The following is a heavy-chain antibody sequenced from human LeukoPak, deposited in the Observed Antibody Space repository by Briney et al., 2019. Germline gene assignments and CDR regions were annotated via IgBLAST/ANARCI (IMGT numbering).Heavy chain of an antibody. CDR2: ISAYNGNT. CDR3: ARGADYGDYGGDFDY. J-gene: IGHJ4*02. CDR1: GYTFTSYG. V-gene: IGHV1-18*01. Sequence: GASVKVSCKASGYTFTSYGISWVRQAPRQGLEWMGWISAYNGNTNYAQKLQGRVTMTTDTSTSTAYMELRSLRSDDTAVYYCARGADYGDYGGDFDYWGQGTLVTVSS. D-gene: IGHD4-17*01.